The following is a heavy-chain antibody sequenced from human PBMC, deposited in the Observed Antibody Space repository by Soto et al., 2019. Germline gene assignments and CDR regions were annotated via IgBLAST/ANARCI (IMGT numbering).Heavy chain of an antibody. CDR2: ISYDGSNK. CDR3: ARDKIGITIFGVVITAYYYYGMDV. V-gene: IGHV3-30-3*01. CDR1: GFTFSSYA. D-gene: IGHD3-3*01. J-gene: IGHJ6*02. Sequence: PGGSLRLSCAASGFTFSSYAMHWVRQAPGKGLEGVAVISYDGSNKYYADSVKGRFTISRDNSKNTLYLQMNSLRAEDTAVYYCARDKIGITIFGVVITAYYYYGMDVWGQGTTVTVSS.